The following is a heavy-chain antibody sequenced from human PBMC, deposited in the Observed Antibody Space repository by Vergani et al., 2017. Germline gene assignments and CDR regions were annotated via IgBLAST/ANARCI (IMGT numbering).Heavy chain of an antibody. CDR1: GFTFDDYA. CDR2: ISWNSGSI. V-gene: IGHV3-9*01. CDR3: AKAVPDYYDSSGYIDY. J-gene: IGHJ4*02. D-gene: IGHD3-22*01. Sequence: EVQLVESGGGLVQPGRSLRLSCAASGFTFDDYAMHWVRQAPGKGLEWVSGISWNSGSIGYADSVKGRFTISRDNAKHSLYLHMNSLRAEDTALYYCAKAVPDYYDSSGYIDYWGQGTLVTVSS.